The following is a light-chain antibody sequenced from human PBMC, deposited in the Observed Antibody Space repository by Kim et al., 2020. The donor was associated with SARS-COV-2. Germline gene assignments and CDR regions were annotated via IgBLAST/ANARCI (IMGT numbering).Light chain of an antibody. CDR1: RSVLYSSKNKNY. CDR3: QQYYSTPPT. Sequence: ATINCKSSRSVLYSSKNKNYLAWCQQKPGQPPKLLIYWASTRESGVPDRFSGSGSGTDFSLTISSLQAEDVAVYYCQQYYSTPPTFGQGTKVDIK. J-gene: IGKJ1*01. CDR2: WAS. V-gene: IGKV4-1*01.